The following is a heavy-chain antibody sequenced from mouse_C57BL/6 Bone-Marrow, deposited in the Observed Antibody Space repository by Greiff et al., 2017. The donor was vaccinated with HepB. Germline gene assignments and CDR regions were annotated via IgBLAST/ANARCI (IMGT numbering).Heavy chain of an antibody. D-gene: IGHD2-4*01. CDR1: GFSFNTYA. CDR3: VRPDYDYAPFAY. Sequence: DVQLVESGGVLVQPKGSLKLSCAASGFSFNTYAMNWVRQAPGKGLEWVARIRSKSNNYATYYADSVKDRFTISRDDSESMLYLQMNNLRTEDTAVYYCVRPDYDYAPFAYWGQGTLVTVSA. CDR2: IRSKSNNYAT. V-gene: IGHV10-1*01. J-gene: IGHJ3*01.